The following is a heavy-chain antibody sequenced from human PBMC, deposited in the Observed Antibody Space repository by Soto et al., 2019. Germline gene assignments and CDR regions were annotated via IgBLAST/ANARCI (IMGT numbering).Heavy chain of an antibody. V-gene: IGHV3-23*01. CDR3: AKKETSMDR. Sequence: GGSLRLSCAASGFTFSSYAMSWVRQAPGKGLEWVSGIGGSGGYTNYADSVKGRFTISRDNSKNTLYLQMNSLRAEDTAVYYCAKKETSMDRWGQGTLVTVSS. J-gene: IGHJ4*02. CDR1: GFTFSSYA. CDR2: IGGSGGYT. D-gene: IGHD5-18*01.